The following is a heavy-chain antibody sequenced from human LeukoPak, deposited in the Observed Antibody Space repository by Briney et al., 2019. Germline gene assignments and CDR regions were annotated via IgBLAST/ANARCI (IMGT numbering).Heavy chain of an antibody. CDR1: GFTFSGYW. V-gene: IGHV3-7*01. D-gene: IGHD4-17*01. Sequence: PGGSLRLSCAASGFTFSGYWMSWVRPAPGKGLECVANIKEDGSEKYYVDSVKGRFTISTDNAENSLFLQMNSLRAEDTAVYYCGRGHYGDYAWGQGTLVAVSS. CDR3: GRGHYGDYA. CDR2: IKEDGSEK. J-gene: IGHJ5*02.